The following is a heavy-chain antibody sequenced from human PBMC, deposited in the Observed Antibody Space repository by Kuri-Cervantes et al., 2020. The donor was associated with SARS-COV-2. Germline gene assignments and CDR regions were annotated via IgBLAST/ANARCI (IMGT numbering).Heavy chain of an antibody. Sequence: SVKVSCKASEGTFSSYAISWVRQAPGQGLEWMGGIIPIFGTANYAQKFQGRVTITADESTSTAYMELSSLRSEDTAVYYCARDQERRGYSYGYSISSWGQGTLVTVSS. D-gene: IGHD5-18*01. CDR1: EGTFSSYA. V-gene: IGHV1-69*13. CDR3: ARDQERRGYSYGYSISS. CDR2: IIPIFGTA. J-gene: IGHJ4*02.